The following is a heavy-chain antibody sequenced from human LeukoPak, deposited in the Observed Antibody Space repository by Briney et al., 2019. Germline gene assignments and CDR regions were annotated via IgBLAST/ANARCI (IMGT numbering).Heavy chain of an antibody. CDR3: GKASSGYYSAILD. J-gene: IGHJ4*02. Sequence: GGSLRLSCAASGFTFDDYAMHWVRQAPGKGLEWVSGISWNSGSIGYADSVKGRFTISRDNAKNSLYLQMNSLREEDTDLYYCGKASSGYYSAILDWGQGTLVTVSS. V-gene: IGHV3-9*01. CDR1: GFTFDDYA. CDR2: ISWNSGSI. D-gene: IGHD3-22*01.